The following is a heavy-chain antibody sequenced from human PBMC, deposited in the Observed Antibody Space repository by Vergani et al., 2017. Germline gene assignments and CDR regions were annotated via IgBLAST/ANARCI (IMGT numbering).Heavy chain of an antibody. Sequence: QVQLVQSGAEVKKPGSSVKVSCKASGGTFSSYAISWVRQAPGQGLEWMGRTIPMLGATNYAQKFQGRVTITADESTSTAYMELSSLRSEDTAVYYCARQASYYYDRIGHYYEGWFDPWGQGTLVTVSS. J-gene: IGHJ5*02. D-gene: IGHD3-22*01. CDR2: TIPMLGAT. CDR3: ARQASYYYDRIGHYYEGWFDP. CDR1: GGTFSSYA. V-gene: IGHV1-69*13.